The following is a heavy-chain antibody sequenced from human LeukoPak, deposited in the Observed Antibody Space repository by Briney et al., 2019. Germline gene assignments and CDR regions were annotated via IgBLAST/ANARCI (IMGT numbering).Heavy chain of an antibody. V-gene: IGHV3-48*03. D-gene: IGHD3-10*01. CDR2: ISSSGSTI. J-gene: IGHJ6*03. CDR3: ARDAMVRGTGYMDV. CDR1: GFTFSSYE. Sequence: GGSLRLSCAASGFTFSSYEMNWVRQAPGKGLGWVSYISSSGSTIYYADSVKGRFTISRDNAKNSLYLQMNSLRAEDTAVYYCARDAMVRGTGYMDVWGKGTTVTISS.